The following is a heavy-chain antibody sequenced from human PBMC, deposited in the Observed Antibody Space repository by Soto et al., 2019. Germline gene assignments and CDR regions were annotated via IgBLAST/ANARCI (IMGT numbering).Heavy chain of an antibody. CDR1: GYTFTSYG. CDR3: ARVLGATTPWFDP. CDR2: ISAYNGNT. J-gene: IGHJ5*02. D-gene: IGHD1-26*01. V-gene: IGHV1-18*01. Sequence: ASVKVSCTASGYTFTSYGISWVRQAPGQGLEWMGWISAYNGNTDYPQKLQGRVTMTTDTSTSTAYMELRSLRSDDTAVYYCARVLGATTPWFDPWGQGTLVTVSS.